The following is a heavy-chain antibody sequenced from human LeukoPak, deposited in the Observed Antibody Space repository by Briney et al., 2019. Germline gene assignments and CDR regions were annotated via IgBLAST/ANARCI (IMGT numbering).Heavy chain of an antibody. CDR2: INHSGST. J-gene: IGHJ4*02. D-gene: IGHD3-10*01. V-gene: IGHV4-34*01. CDR3: ARAGITMVRGVTQPLDY. CDR1: GGSISSYY. Sequence: SETLSLTCTVSGGSISSYYWSWIRQPPGKGLEWIGEINHSGSTNYNPSLKSRVTISVDTSKNQFSLKLSSVTAADTAVYYCARAGITMVRGVTQPLDYWGQGTLVTVSS.